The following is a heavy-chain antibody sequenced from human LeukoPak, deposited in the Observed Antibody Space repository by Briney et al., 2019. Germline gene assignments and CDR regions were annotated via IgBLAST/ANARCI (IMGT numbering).Heavy chain of an antibody. Sequence: SETPSLTCAVYGGSFSGYYWGWIRQPPGKGLEGIWEINHSGSTNYNPSLKSRVTISVDTSKNQFSLKLSSVTAADTAVCYCARGGQGSYPYRPPGYRGQGTLVTVFS. J-gene: IGHJ4*02. CDR2: INHSGST. D-gene: IGHD1-26*01. V-gene: IGHV4-34*01. CDR3: ARGGQGSYPYRPPGY. CDR1: GGSFSGYY.